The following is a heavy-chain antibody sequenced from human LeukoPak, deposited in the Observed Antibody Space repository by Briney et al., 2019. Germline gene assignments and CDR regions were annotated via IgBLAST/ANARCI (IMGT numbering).Heavy chain of an antibody. V-gene: IGHV4-39*07. CDR1: GGSISSTSYY. CDR2: IYYSGLT. Sequence: SETLSLTCTVSGGSISSTSYYWGWVRQPPGKGLEWIGTIYYSGLTYYNSSLKSRVTISGDTSKNQFSLKLSSVTAADTAVYYCARARSGYYDSSGYFDNDAFDIWGQGTMVTVSS. J-gene: IGHJ3*02. D-gene: IGHD3-22*01. CDR3: ARARSGYYDSSGYFDNDAFDI.